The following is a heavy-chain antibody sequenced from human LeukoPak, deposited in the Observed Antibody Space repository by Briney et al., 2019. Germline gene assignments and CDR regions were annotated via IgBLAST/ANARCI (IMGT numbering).Heavy chain of an antibody. CDR3: ARDGGLDH. CDR1: GYTFTDYY. Sequence: VASVKVSCKASGYTFTDYYMHWVRQAPGQGLEWMGWINPNSGGTNYAQKFQGRVTMTRDTSISTAYMELGRLTSDDTAVYYCARDGGLDHWGQGTLVTVSS. D-gene: IGHD2-15*01. V-gene: IGHV1-2*02. CDR2: INPNSGGT. J-gene: IGHJ4*02.